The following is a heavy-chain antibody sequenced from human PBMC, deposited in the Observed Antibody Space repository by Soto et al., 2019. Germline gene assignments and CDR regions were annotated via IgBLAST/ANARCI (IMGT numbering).Heavy chain of an antibody. Sequence: QVHLQESGPGLVKPSETLSLTCTVSGDSISTDYWSWIRQSPGKGLEWFGFIYYGGSTNYNPSLKSRVTISVDSPKNQFFLKLSSVTAAHTAVYYCAKNWNWGSLVHWGQGTLATVSS. D-gene: IGHD7-27*01. J-gene: IGHJ4*02. CDR3: AKNWNWGSLVH. CDR2: IYYGGST. V-gene: IGHV4-59*08. CDR1: GDSISTDY.